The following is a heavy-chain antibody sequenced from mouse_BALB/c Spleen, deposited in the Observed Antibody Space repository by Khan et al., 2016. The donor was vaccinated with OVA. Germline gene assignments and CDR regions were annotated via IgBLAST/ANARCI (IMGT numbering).Heavy chain of an antibody. V-gene: IGHV5-12*02. CDR3: ARQEDGYFDAMDY. Sequence: EVELVESGGGLVQPGGSLKLSCATSGFTFSDYYMYWVRQTPEKRLEWVAHISNGGGSTYYPDTVKGRFTISRDNAKNTLYLQMSRLKSADTAMYYCARQEDGYFDAMDYWGQGTSVTVSS. CDR1: GFTFSDYY. J-gene: IGHJ4*01. CDR2: ISNGGGST. D-gene: IGHD2-3*01.